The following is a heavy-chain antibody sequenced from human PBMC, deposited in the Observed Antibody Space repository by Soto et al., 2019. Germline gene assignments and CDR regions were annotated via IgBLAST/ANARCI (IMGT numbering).Heavy chain of an antibody. Sequence: GASVKVSCKASGYTFTSYGISWVRQAPGQGLEWMGWISAYNGNTNYAQKLQGRVTMTTDTSTSTAYMELRSLRSDDTAVYYCARDRRDWLTHYYYYGMDVWGQGTKVTVSS. D-gene: IGHD3-9*01. J-gene: IGHJ6*02. CDR2: ISAYNGNT. V-gene: IGHV1-18*01. CDR1: GYTFTSYG. CDR3: ARDRRDWLTHYYYYGMDV.